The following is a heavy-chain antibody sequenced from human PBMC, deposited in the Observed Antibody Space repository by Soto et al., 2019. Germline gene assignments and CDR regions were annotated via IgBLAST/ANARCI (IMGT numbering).Heavy chain of an antibody. CDR3: ARGAGRGGGSNFDV. CDR1: GYTFTNYG. J-gene: IGHJ3*01. V-gene: IGHV1-18*04. D-gene: IGHD4-4*01. Sequence: QVQLVQSGAEVKKPGASVKVSCKASGYTFTNYGMNWVRQAPGQGLEWMGWINAYSGSTHYAQKVQGRVTMTTDTSTSTAQMELRSLGSDDTAVYYCARGAGRGGGSNFDVWGQGTMVTVSS. CDR2: INAYSGST.